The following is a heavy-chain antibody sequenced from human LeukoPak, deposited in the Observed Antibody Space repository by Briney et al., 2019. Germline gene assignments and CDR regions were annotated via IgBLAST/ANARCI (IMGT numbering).Heavy chain of an antibody. D-gene: IGHD6-6*01. Sequence: PGGSLRLSCAASGFTFSSYAMSWVRQAPAKGLEWVSSISSSSSYIYYADSVKGRFTISRDNAKNSLYLQMNSLRAEDTAVYYCARPVAARPLFYYYGMDVWGQGTTVTVSS. CDR3: ARPVAARPLFYYYGMDV. CDR1: GFTFSSYA. V-gene: IGHV3-21*01. J-gene: IGHJ6*02. CDR2: ISSSSSYI.